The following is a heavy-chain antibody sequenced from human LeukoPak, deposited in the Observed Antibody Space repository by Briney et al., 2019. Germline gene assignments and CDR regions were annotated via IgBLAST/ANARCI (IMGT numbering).Heavy chain of an antibody. Sequence: TSETLSLTCAVYGGSFSGYYWSGIRQPPGKGLEWIGSIYHSGSTYYNPSLKSRVTISVDTSKNQFSLKLSSVTAADTAVYYCASNEDTVTTWYFDYWGQGTLVTVSS. D-gene: IGHD4-17*01. J-gene: IGHJ4*02. V-gene: IGHV4-34*01. CDR3: ASNEDTVTTWYFDY. CDR1: GGSFSGYY. CDR2: IYHSGST.